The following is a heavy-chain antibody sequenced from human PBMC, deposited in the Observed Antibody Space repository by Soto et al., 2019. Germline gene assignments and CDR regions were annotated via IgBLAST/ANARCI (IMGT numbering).Heavy chain of an antibody. J-gene: IGHJ6*02. CDR2: INSDGSNK. CDR3: ARTEGSCWEYYYYYYGMDV. CDR1: GFTFSNYW. V-gene: IGHV3-74*01. Sequence: PGGSLRLSCAASGFTFSNYWMHWVRQAPGKGPVWVSRINSDGSNKYYADSVKGRFTISRDNSKNTLYLQMNSLRAEDTAVYYCARTEGSCWEYYYYYYGMDVWGQGTTVTVSS. D-gene: IGHD1-26*01.